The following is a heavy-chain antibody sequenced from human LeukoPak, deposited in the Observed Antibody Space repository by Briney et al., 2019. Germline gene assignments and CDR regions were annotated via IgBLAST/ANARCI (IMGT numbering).Heavy chain of an antibody. CDR1: GYSFTSYW. V-gene: IGHV5-51*01. CDR3: ARHPVSYGDFTGLDY. D-gene: IGHD4-17*01. Sequence: GESLKISCKGSGYSFTSYWIGWVRQMPGKGLEWVGIIYPGDSDTRYSPSFQGQVTISADKSISTAYLQWSSLKASDTAMYYCARHPVSYGDFTGLDYWGQGTLVTVSS. CDR2: IYPGDSDT. J-gene: IGHJ4*02.